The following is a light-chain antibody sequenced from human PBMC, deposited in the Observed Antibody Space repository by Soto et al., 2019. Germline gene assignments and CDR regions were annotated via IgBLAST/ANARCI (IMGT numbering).Light chain of an antibody. J-gene: IGKJ5*01. CDR2: GPS. CDR1: QSVSSY. CDR3: QQRSNWPIT. V-gene: IGKV3-11*01. Sequence: EIVLTQSPATLSLSPGERATLSCRASQSVSSYLAWYQQKPGQAPRLLIYGPSTRATGIPARFSGSGSGTDFTPTISSLEPEDFAVYYCQQRSNWPITFGQGTRLEIK.